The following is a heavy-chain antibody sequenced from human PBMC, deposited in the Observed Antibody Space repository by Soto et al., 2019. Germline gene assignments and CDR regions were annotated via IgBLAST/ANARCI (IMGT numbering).Heavy chain of an antibody. CDR2: IYYSGST. J-gene: IGHJ4*02. Sequence: SETLSLTCTVSGGSISSYYWSWIRQPPGKGLEWIGYIYYSGSTNYNPSLKSRVTISVDTSKNQFSLKLSSVTAADTAVYYCARVHDYGGKIYYWGQGTLVTVSS. CDR1: GGSISSYY. D-gene: IGHD3-16*01. CDR3: ARVHDYGGKIYY. V-gene: IGHV4-59*01.